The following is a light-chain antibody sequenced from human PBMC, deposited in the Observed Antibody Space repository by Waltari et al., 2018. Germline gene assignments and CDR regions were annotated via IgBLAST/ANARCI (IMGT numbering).Light chain of an antibody. CDR2: DVN. Sequence: QSALTQTATVSGSPGQSITIPCTGTSSDVGTYNIFSWYQQHPGKAPTLIIYDVNKRPSGVSNRFSGSKSGNTASLTISGLQAADEADYYCCSYAGSAISVFGGGTKLTVL. J-gene: IGLJ2*01. V-gene: IGLV2-23*02. CDR1: SSDVGTYNI. CDR3: CSYAGSAISV.